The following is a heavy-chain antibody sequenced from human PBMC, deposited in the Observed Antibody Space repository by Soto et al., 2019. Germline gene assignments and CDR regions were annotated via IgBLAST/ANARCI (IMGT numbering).Heavy chain of an antibody. J-gene: IGHJ6*02. CDR3: AKGDTAMVNYYYGMDV. Sequence: GGSLRLSCAASGFTFSSYGMHWVRQAPGKGLEWVAVISYDGSNKYCADSVKGRFTISRDNSKSTLYLQMNSLRAEDTAVYYCAKGDTAMVNYYYGMDVWGQGTTVTVSS. D-gene: IGHD5-18*01. V-gene: IGHV3-30*18. CDR2: ISYDGSNK. CDR1: GFTFSSYG.